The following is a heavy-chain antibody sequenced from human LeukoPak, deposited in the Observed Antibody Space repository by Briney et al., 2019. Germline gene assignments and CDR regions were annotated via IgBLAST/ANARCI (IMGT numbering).Heavy chain of an antibody. V-gene: IGHV1-18*01. CDR2: ISAYNGNT. J-gene: IGHJ5*02. CDR1: GYTFTSYG. CDR3: AREYYGSGRGSVFDP. Sequence: ASVKVSCKASGYTFTSYGISWVRQAPGQGLERMGWISAYNGNTNYAQKLQGRVTMTTDTSTSTAYMELRSLRSDDTAVYYCAREYYGSGRGSVFDPWGQGTLVTVSS. D-gene: IGHD3-10*01.